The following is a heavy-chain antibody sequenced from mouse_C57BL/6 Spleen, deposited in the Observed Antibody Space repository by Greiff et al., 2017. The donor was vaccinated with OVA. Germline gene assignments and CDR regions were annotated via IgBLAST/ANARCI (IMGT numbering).Heavy chain of an antibody. J-gene: IGHJ4*01. CDR2: ISNLAYSI. V-gene: IGHV5-15*01. D-gene: IGHD4-1*01. Sequence: EVKLMESGGGLVQPGGSLKLSCAASGFTFSDYGMAWVRQAPRKGPEWVAFISNLAYSIYYADTVTGRFTISRENAKNTLYLEMSSLRSEDTAMYYCARLTDAMDYWGQGTSVTVSS. CDR1: GFTFSDYG. CDR3: ARLTDAMDY.